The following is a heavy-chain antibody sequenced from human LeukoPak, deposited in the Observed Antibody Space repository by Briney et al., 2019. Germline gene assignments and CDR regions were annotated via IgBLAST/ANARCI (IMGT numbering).Heavy chain of an antibody. J-gene: IGHJ5*02. CDR1: GGSFSGYY. CDR2: INHSGST. V-gene: IGHV4-34*01. CDR3: ARHDDGDHGDPNWFDP. Sequence: PSETLSLTCAVYGGSFSGYYWSWIRQPPGKGLEWIGEINHSGSTNYNPSLKSRVTISVDTSKNQFSLRLSSVTAADTAVYYCARHDDGDHGDPNWFDPLGPGNPGHRLL. D-gene: IGHD4-17*01.